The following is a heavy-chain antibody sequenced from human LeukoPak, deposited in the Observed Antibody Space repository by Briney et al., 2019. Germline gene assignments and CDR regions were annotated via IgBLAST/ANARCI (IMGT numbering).Heavy chain of an antibody. CDR3: ARDLGRSSGPAPFDP. CDR2: IKQDGSEK. CDR1: GFTFSSYW. J-gene: IGHJ5*02. V-gene: IGHV3-7*01. D-gene: IGHD6-19*01. Sequence: PGGSLRLSCAASGFTFSSYWMSWVRQAPGKGLEWVANIKQDGSEKYYVDSVKGRFTISRDNAKNSLYLQMNSLRAEDTAVYYCARDLGRSSGPAPFDPWGQGTLVTVSS.